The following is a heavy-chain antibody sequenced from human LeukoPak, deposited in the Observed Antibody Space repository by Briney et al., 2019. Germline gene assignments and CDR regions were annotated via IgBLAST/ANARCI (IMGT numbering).Heavy chain of an antibody. Sequence: SETLPLTCTVSGVSISRYYWSWIRQPAGKGLEWIGRIYSSGSTNYNPSLKSRVTMSVDTSKNQFSLKLSSVTAADTAVYYCARDGYCSSTSCYNWFDPWGQGTLVTVSS. CDR3: ARDGYCSSTSCYNWFDP. J-gene: IGHJ5*02. D-gene: IGHD2-2*03. V-gene: IGHV4-4*07. CDR1: GVSISRYY. CDR2: IYSSGST.